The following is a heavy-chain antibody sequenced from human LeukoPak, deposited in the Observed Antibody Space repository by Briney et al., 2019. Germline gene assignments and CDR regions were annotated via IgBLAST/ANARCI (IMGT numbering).Heavy chain of an antibody. J-gene: IGHJ6*02. CDR1: GYTFTSYD. D-gene: IGHD6-13*01. CDR2: MNPNSGNT. Sequence: ASVKVSCKASGYTFTSYDINWVRQAPGQGLEWMGWMNPNSGNTGYAQKFQGRVTMTRNTSISTAYMELSSLRSEDTAVYYCARVGIAAAGPYYYYGMDVWGQGTTVTVSS. V-gene: IGHV1-8*01. CDR3: ARVGIAAAGPYYYYGMDV.